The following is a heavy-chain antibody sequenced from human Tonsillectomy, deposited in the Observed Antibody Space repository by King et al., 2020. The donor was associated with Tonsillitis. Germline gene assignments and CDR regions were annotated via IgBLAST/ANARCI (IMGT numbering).Heavy chain of an antibody. D-gene: IGHD2-15*01. V-gene: IGHV4-31*03. CDR2: IYDSENT. CDR1: GGSVSGGANY. CDR3: GRYEGGVFDL. Sequence: VQLQESGPGLVKPSQTLSLTCTVSGGSVSGGANYWSWIRHHPGKGLEWIGYIYDSENTYYNPSLKSRLTISVDTSKNQLSLKLSSVTGADAAVYYCGRYEGGVFDLGGQGTLVTVSS. J-gene: IGHJ5*02.